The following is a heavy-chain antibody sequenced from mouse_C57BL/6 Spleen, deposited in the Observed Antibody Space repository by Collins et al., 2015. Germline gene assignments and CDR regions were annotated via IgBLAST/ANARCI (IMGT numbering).Heavy chain of an antibody. Sequence: DVKLVESGGGLVKLGGSLKLSCAASGFTFSSYYMSWVRQTPEKRLELVAAINSNGGSTYYPDTVKGRFTISRDNAKNTLYLQMSSLKSEDTALYYCARHNDTATSYAMDYWGQGTSVTVSS. J-gene: IGHJ4*01. V-gene: IGHV5-6-2*01. D-gene: IGHD1-2*01. CDR2: INSNGGST. CDR3: ARHNDTATSYAMDY. CDR1: GFTFSSYY.